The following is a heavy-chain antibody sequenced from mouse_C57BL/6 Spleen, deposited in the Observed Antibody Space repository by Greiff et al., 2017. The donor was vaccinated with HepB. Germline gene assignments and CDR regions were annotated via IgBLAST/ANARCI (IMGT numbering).Heavy chain of an antibody. CDR1: GFTFSDAW. D-gene: IGHD2-5*01. CDR2: IRNKANNHAT. Sequence: EVKLVESGGGLVQPGGSMKLSCAASGFTFSDAWMDWVRQSPEKGLEWVAEIRNKANNHATYYAESVKGRFTISRDDSKSSVYLQMNSLRAEDTGIYYCTRRSNYAGIDYWGQGTTLTVSS. V-gene: IGHV6-6*01. J-gene: IGHJ2*01. CDR3: TRRSNYAGIDY.